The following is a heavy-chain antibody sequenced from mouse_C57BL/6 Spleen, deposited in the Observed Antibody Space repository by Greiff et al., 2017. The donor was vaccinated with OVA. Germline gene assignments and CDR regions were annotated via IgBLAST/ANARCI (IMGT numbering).Heavy chain of an antibody. CDR3: ARGGGTTVVATDY. J-gene: IGHJ2*01. Sequence: QVQLQQPGAELVRPGSSVKLSCKASGYTFTSYWMHWVKQRPIQGLEWIGNIDPSDSATHYNQKFKDKATLTVDKSSSTAYMQLSSLTSEDSAVYYCARGGGTTVVATDYWGQGTTLTVSS. D-gene: IGHD1-1*01. CDR1: GYTFTSYW. V-gene: IGHV1-52*01. CDR2: IDPSDSAT.